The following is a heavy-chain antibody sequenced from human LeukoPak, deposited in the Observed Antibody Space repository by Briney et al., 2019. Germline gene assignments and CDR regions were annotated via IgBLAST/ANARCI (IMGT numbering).Heavy chain of an antibody. V-gene: IGHV1-18*01. CDR3: ARDRRGHIVVVTAIRPLDY. Sequence: ASVKVSCKASGYTFTSYGISWVRQAPGQELEWMGWISAYNGNTNYAQKLQGRVTMTTDTSTSTAYMELRSLRSDDTAVYYCARDRRGHIVVVTAIRPLDYWGQGTLVTVSS. CDR1: GYTFTSYG. D-gene: IGHD2-21*02. J-gene: IGHJ4*02. CDR2: ISAYNGNT.